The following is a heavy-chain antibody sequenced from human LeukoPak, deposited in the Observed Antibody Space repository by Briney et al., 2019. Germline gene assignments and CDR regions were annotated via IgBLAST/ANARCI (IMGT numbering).Heavy chain of an antibody. J-gene: IGHJ4*02. CDR3: ARLKEEIDY. CDR2: IYYSGNT. V-gene: IGHV4-39*01. Sequence: PSGALSLTCAVSGGSISGSRHFWGWIRKPPGKGLEWIGSIYYSGNTYYNPSLKSRVTISVDTSKNQFSLKLSAVTAADTAVYYCARLKEEIDYWGQGTLVTVSS. CDR1: GGSISGSRHF.